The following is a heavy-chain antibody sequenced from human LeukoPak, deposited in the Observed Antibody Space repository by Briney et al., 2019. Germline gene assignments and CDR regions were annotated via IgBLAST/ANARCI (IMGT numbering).Heavy chain of an antibody. CDR3: ARGEGGEYSSSWYYLYNLNWFDP. Sequence: GASVKVSCKASGYTFTSYDINWVRQATGQGLEWMGWMNPNSGNTGYAQKFQGRVTMTRNTSISTAYMELSSLRSEDTAVYYCARGEGGEYSSSWYYLYNLNWFDPWGQGTLVTVSA. CDR2: MNPNSGNT. D-gene: IGHD6-13*01. V-gene: IGHV1-8*01. CDR1: GYTFTSYD. J-gene: IGHJ5*02.